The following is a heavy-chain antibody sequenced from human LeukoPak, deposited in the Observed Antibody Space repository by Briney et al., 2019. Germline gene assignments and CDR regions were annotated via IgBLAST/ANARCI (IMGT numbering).Heavy chain of an antibody. V-gene: IGHV1-2*02. D-gene: IGHD6-13*01. J-gene: IGHJ4*02. Sequence: ASVKVSCKASGYTFTGYFMHWVRQAPGQGLGWMGWINPNSGGTNYAQKFQGRVTMTRDTSISTAYMELSRLRSDDTAVYYCARGGGAAAGTFFYEFDYWGQGTLVTVSS. CDR2: INPNSGGT. CDR1: GYTFTGYF. CDR3: ARGGGAAAGTFFYEFDY.